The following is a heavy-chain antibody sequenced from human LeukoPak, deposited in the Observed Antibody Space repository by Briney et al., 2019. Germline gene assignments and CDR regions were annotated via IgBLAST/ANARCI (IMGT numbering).Heavy chain of an antibody. CDR1: GFTFSNYA. J-gene: IGHJ4*02. V-gene: IGHV3-23*01. CDR3: AKTGGVAAADY. Sequence: GGSLRLSCAASGFTFSNYAMSWVRQAPGEGLEWVSAISGSGGSTYYADSVKGPFTISRDNSKNMLYLQMNSLRAEDTAVYYCAKTGGVAAADYWGQGTLVTVSS. D-gene: IGHD6-13*01. CDR2: ISGSGGST.